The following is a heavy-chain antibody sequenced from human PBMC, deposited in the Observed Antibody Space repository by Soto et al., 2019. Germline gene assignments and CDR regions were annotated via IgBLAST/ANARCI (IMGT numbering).Heavy chain of an antibody. D-gene: IGHD2-8*01. V-gene: IGHV3-74*01. CDR1: GFTFSSYW. CDR2: INPGGSIT. Sequence: EEQLVESGGGLVQPGGSLRLSCAASGFTFSSYWMHWVRQAPGKGLVWVSRINPGGSITAYADSVKGRFTISSDNAKNTLDLQMNTLRGDDMAGYYCARVPTGKYGVWNYWGQGTLVTVSS. CDR3: ARVPTGKYGVWNY. J-gene: IGHJ4*02.